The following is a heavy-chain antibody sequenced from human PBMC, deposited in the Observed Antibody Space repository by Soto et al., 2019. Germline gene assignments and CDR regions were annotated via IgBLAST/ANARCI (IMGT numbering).Heavy chain of an antibody. J-gene: IGHJ6*02. V-gene: IGHV3-23*01. CDR1: GFTFSNYA. CDR2: ISGSGGST. CDR3: AKCEMVRGVIITVAYYYYYGMDV. D-gene: IGHD3-10*01. Sequence: GGSLRLSCAASGFTFSNYAVSWVRQAPGKGLEWVSAISGSGGSTYYADSVKGRFTISRDNSKNTLYLQMNSLRAEDTAVYYCAKCEMVRGVIITVAYYYYYGMDVWGQGTTVTVSS.